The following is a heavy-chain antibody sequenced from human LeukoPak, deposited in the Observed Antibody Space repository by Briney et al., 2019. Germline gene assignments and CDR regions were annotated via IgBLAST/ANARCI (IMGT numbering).Heavy chain of an antibody. V-gene: IGHV3-30-3*01. Sequence: GGSLRLSCAASGFTFSSYAMSWVRQAPGKGLEWVAVISYDGSNKYYADSVKGRFTISRDNSKNTLYLQMNSLRAEDTAVYYCARAVAGSFDYWGQGTLVTVSS. D-gene: IGHD6-19*01. CDR1: GFTFSSYA. CDR2: ISYDGSNK. J-gene: IGHJ4*02. CDR3: ARAVAGSFDY.